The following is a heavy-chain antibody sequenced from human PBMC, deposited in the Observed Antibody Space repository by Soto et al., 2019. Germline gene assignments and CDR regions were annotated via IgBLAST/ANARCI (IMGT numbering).Heavy chain of an antibody. V-gene: IGHV3-72*01. CDR3: ASSITPMFTD. CDR1: GFSVSDHF. Sequence: EVQLVESGGGLVQSGGSLRLSCTASGFSVSDHFMDWVRQTPGKGLEWLGEITNRATGDTTFYAESVKGRITVSKDESRNSLYLQMNSLKTEDKVVYYCASSITPMFTDWGQGTLVAVAS. J-gene: IGHJ4*02. D-gene: IGHD3-10*02. CDR2: ITNRATGDTT.